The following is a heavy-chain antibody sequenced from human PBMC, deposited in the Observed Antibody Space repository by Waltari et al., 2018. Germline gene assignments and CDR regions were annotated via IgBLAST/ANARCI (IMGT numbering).Heavy chain of an antibody. D-gene: IGHD3-10*01. J-gene: IGHJ4*02. CDR1: GFTFGGET. CDR3: IKDGQPGGLYY. CDR2: INGSGDRK. V-gene: IGHV3-9*01. Sequence: EVQVVEFGGGLVQPGRSLTLSCVVSGFTFGGETMHWVRQAPGKGREGVSGINGSGDRKDYADTVKGRFTVSRDNVKNSLYLEMNSLREEDTAFYYCIKDGQPGGLYYWGQGTLVTVSS.